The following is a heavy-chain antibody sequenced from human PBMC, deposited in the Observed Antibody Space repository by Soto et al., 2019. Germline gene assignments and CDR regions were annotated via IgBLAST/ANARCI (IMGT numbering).Heavy chain of an antibody. Sequence: QVQLQQSGPGLVKPSQTLSLTCTVSGGSISYEYYHWTWLHQFPGKGLEWIGYIHYSGSIIYNPSFKSRVTISVDTSKNQFSLQLSSVTAADTAVYFCAREDDGGDRDYYGLDVWGQGTTVTVSS. D-gene: IGHD2-21*02. J-gene: IGHJ6*02. CDR3: AREDDGGDRDYYGLDV. V-gene: IGHV4-30-4*08. CDR2: IHYSGSI. CDR1: GGSISYEYYH.